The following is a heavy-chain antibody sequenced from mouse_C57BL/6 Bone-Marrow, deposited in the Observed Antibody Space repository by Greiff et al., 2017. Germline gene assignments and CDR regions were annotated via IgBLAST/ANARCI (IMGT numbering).Heavy chain of an antibody. CDR2: ISNGGGST. D-gene: IGHD2-1*01. CDR3: ASPLPY. Sequence: EVMLVESGGGLVQPGGSLKLSCAASGFTFSDYYMYWVRQTPEKRLEWVAYISNGGGSTYYPDTVKGRFTISRDNAKNTLYLQMSRLKSEDTAMYYCASPLPYWGQGTLVTVSA. CDR1: GFTFSDYY. V-gene: IGHV5-12*01. J-gene: IGHJ3*01.